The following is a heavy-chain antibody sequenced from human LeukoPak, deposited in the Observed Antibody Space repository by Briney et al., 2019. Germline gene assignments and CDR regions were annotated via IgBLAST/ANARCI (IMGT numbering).Heavy chain of an antibody. V-gene: IGHV4-34*01. J-gene: IGHJ5*02. CDR1: GGSFSGYY. D-gene: IGHD2-2*01. CDR2: INHSGST. CDR3: ARLGLLNIVVVPAATVGNWFDP. Sequence: SSETLSLTCAVYGGSFSGYYWSWIRQPPGKGLEWIGEINHSGSTNYNPSLKSRVTISVDTSKNQFSLKLSSVTAADTAVYYCARLGLLNIVVVPAATVGNWFDPWGQGTLVTVSS.